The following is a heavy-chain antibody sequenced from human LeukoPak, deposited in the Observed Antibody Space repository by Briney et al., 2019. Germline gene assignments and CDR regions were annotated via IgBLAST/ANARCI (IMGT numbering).Heavy chain of an antibody. CDR3: AKVQGIAARPNPADY. V-gene: IGHV3-23*01. J-gene: IGHJ4*02. D-gene: IGHD6-6*01. CDR1: GFTFSSYA. Sequence: GGSLRLSCAASGFTFSSYAMSWVRQAPGKGLEWVSAISGSGGSTCYADSVKGRFTISRDNSKNTLYLQMNSLRAEDTAVYYCAKVQGIAARPNPADYWGQGTLVTVSS. CDR2: ISGSGGST.